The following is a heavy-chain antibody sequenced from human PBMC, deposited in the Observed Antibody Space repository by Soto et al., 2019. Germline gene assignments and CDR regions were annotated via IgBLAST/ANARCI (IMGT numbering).Heavy chain of an antibody. CDR3: ARHARLLGDSRSSWFDP. J-gene: IGHJ5*01. V-gene: IGHV4-39*01. CDR2: IYYSGST. CDR1: GGSISSSSYY. Sequence: PWEPLSLTCTVSGGSISSSSYYWGWIRQPPGKGLEWIGSIYYSGSTYYNPSLKSRVAISVDTSKNQFSLKLSSVTAADTAVYYCARHARLLGDSRSSWFDPWGQGTLVTVYS. D-gene: IGHD2-21*02.